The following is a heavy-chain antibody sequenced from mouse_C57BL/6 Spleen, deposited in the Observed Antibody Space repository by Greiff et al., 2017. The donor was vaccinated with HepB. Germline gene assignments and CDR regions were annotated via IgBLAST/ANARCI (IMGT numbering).Heavy chain of an antibody. CDR1: GFTFSDYG. V-gene: IGHV5-17*01. D-gene: IGHD2-3*01. J-gene: IGHJ2*01. CDR3: AMPFYDGYTWYFDY. Sequence: EVQGVESGGGLVKPGGSLKLSCAASGFTFSDYGMHWVRQAPEKGLEWVAYISSGSSTIYYADTVKGRFTISRDNAKNTLFLQMTSLRSEDTAMYYCAMPFYDGYTWYFDYWGQGTTLTVSS. CDR2: ISSGSSTI.